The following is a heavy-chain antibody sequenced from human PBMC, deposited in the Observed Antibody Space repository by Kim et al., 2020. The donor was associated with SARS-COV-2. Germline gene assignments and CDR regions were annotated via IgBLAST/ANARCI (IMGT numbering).Heavy chain of an antibody. CDR3: ARGSHCSGGSCYSGY. Sequence: PALKSRVTISIDASKNQFSLKLSAVTAADTAVYYCARGSHCSGGSCYSGYWGQGTLVTVSS. D-gene: IGHD2-15*01. V-gene: IGHV4-34*01. J-gene: IGHJ4*02.